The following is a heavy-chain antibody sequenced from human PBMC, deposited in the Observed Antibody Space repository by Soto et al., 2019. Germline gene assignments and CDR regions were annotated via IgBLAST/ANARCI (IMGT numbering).Heavy chain of an antibody. J-gene: IGHJ4*02. V-gene: IGHV1-69*13. Sequence: SVKVSCKASGGTFSSYAISWVRQAPGQGLEWMGGIIPIFGTANYAQKFQGRVTITADESTSTAYMELSSLRSEDTAVYYCARSGEMATILDYWGQGTLVTVSS. CDR2: IIPIFGTA. CDR1: GGTFSSYA. CDR3: ARSGEMATILDY. D-gene: IGHD5-12*01.